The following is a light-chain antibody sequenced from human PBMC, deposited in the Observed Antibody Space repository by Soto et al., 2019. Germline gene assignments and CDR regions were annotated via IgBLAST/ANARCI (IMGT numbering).Light chain of an antibody. CDR3: QQSSSSPYT. CDR2: AAS. V-gene: IGKV1-39*01. CDR1: QSISNY. Sequence: DIQMTQSPSSLSVSVGDRVTITCRASQSISNYLNWYQEKPGKAPKLLVYAASSLQSGVPSRFSGSGSGTDFTLTISSLQPEDFATYYCQQSSSSPYTCGQGTKLEIK. J-gene: IGKJ2*01.